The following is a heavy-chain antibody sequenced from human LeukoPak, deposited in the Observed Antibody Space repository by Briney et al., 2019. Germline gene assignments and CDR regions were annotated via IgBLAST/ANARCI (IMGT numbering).Heavy chain of an antibody. CDR1: GFTFSSYA. J-gene: IGHJ4*02. V-gene: IGHV3-30-3*01. CDR2: ISYDGSNK. D-gene: IGHD3-22*01. CDR3: ARESPTYYYDSSGPDY. Sequence: GGSLRLSCAASGFTFSSYAMHWVRQAPGKGLEWVAVISYDGSNKYYADSVKGRFTISRDNSKNTLYLQMNSLRAEDTAVYYCARESPTYYYDSSGPDYWGQGTLVTVSS.